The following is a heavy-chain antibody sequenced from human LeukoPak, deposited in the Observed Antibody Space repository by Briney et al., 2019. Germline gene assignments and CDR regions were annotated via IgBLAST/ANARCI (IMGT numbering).Heavy chain of an antibody. Sequence: PSETLSLTCTVSGGSISSSSYYWGWIRQPPGKGLEWIGSIYYSGSTYYNPSLKSRVTISVDTSKNQFSLKLSSVTAADTAVYYCARDPRGGSGPGWGQGTLVTVSS. D-gene: IGHD3-16*01. CDR2: IYYSGST. J-gene: IGHJ4*02. CDR1: GGSISSSSYY. V-gene: IGHV4-39*07. CDR3: ARDPRGGSGPG.